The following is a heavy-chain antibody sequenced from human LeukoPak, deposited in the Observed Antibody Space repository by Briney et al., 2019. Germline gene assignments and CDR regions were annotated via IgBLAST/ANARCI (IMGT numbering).Heavy chain of an antibody. V-gene: IGHV4-39*01. Sequence: SETLSLTCTVSGGSISSSSHYWGWIRQSPGQGLEWIGSIYSSGSTYYNPSLKSRVTISIDTSKNQLSLKMSSVTAADTALYFCASNEWSGYYFDYWGQGTLVTVSS. D-gene: IGHD3-3*01. CDR3: ASNEWSGYYFDY. J-gene: IGHJ4*02. CDR1: GGSISSSSHY. CDR2: IYSSGST.